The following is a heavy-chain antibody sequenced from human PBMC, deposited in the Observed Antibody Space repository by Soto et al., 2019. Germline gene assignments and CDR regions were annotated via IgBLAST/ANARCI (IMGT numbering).Heavy chain of an antibody. V-gene: IGHV2-5*02. CDR1: GFSLSTSGVG. D-gene: IGHD7-27*01. CDR2: IYWDDDK. J-gene: IGHJ4*02. Sequence: QITLKESGPTLVKPTQTLTLTCTFSGFSLSTSGVGVGWIRQPPGKALEWLALIYWDDDKRYSPSLKSRLTINKDPSKNQGVLTMTNMDPMDTATYYCAHTDGDWGSGPCYCDYWGQGTLVTVSS. CDR3: AHTDGDWGSGPCYCDY.